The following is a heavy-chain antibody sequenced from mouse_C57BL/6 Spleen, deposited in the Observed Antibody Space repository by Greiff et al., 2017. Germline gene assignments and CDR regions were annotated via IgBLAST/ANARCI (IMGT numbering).Heavy chain of an antibody. CDR1: GYAFSSSW. D-gene: IGHD4-1*01. Sequence: ESGPELVKPGASVKISCKASGYAFSSSWMNWVKQRPGKGLEWIGRIYPGDGDTNYNGKFKGKATLTADKSSSTAYMQLSSLTSEDSAVYFCASPWDYAMDYWGQGTSVTVSS. CDR2: IYPGDGDT. V-gene: IGHV1-82*01. J-gene: IGHJ4*01. CDR3: ASPWDYAMDY.